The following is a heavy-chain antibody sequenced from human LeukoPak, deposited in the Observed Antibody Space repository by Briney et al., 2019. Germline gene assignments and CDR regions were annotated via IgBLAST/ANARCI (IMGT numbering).Heavy chain of an antibody. D-gene: IGHD6-6*01. J-gene: IGHJ4*02. V-gene: IGHV4-39*01. Sequence: SETLSLTCIVSGVSISSSYYYWGWIRQPPGKGLEWIGSIYYSGSTYYNSSLKSRVTISIDTSKNQVSLNLTSMTAADTAVYYCARAMSIAARLQTIFDYWGQGTLVTVSS. CDR2: IYYSGST. CDR3: ARAMSIAARLQTIFDY. CDR1: GVSISSSYYY.